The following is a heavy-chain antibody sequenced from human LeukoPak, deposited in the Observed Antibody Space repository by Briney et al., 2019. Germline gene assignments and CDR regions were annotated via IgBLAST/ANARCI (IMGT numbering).Heavy chain of an antibody. CDR2: ISGTSTYI. CDR3: ASSPPLP. V-gene: IGHV3-21*01. Sequence: GGSLRLSCAASGFTFSSYSMNWVRQAPGEGLEWVSSISGTSTYIYYADSVKGRFTVSRDNSKNTLYLQMNSLRAEDTAVYYCASSPPLPWGQGTLVTVSS. J-gene: IGHJ5*02. CDR1: GFTFSSYS.